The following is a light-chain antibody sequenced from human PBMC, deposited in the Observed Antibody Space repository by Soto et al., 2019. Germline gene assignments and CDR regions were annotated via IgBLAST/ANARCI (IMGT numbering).Light chain of an antibody. CDR2: DAS. J-gene: IGKJ5*01. CDR3: QQRINWPIT. Sequence: EIVLTQSPATLSLSPGERATLSCRASQSVSSYLAWCQQKPGQAPRLLIYDASNRATGIPARFSGSGSGTDFTLTISSLEPEDFAVYYCQQRINWPITFGQGTRLEIK. V-gene: IGKV3-11*01. CDR1: QSVSSY.